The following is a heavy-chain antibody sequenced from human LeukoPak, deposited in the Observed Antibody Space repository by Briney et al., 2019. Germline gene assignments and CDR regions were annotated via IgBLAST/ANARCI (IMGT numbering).Heavy chain of an antibody. CDR3: ARSVLVGATAY. CDR1: GGSISSYY. CDR2: IYYSGST. J-gene: IGHJ4*02. Sequence: ASETLSLTCTVSGGSISSYYWSWIRQPPGKGLEWIGSIYYSGSTYYNPSLKSRVTISVDTSKNQFSLKLSSVTAADTAVYYCARSVLVGATAYWGQGTLVTVSS. V-gene: IGHV4-39*07. D-gene: IGHD1-26*01.